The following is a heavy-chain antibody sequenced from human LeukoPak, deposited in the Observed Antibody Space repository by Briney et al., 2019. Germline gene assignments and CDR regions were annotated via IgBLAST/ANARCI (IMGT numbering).Heavy chain of an antibody. CDR1: GGSISSGSYY. CDR3: AREYGVRWGWFDP. Sequence: PSETLSLTCTVSGGSISSGSYYWSWIRQPAGKGLEWIGRIYTSGITNYNPSLKSRVTISVDTSRNQFSLKLSSVTAADTAVYYCAREYGVRWGWFDPWGQGTLVTVSS. D-gene: IGHD3-3*01. CDR2: IYTSGIT. J-gene: IGHJ5*02. V-gene: IGHV4-61*02.